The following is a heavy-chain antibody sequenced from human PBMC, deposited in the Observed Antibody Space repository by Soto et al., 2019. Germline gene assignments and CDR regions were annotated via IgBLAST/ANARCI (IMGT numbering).Heavy chain of an antibody. J-gene: IGHJ6*02. CDR2: MSSSGSTI. CDR3: AAIVVVPAAPMDA. D-gene: IGHD2-2*01. V-gene: IGHV3-48*03. Sequence: GGSLRLSCAASGFTFSSYDMNWFRQAPGKGLECVSYMSSSGSTIYYADSVKGRFTVSRDNAKSSLYLQMNSLRAEDTAVYYCAAIVVVPAAPMDAWGQGTTVTV. CDR1: GFTFSSYD.